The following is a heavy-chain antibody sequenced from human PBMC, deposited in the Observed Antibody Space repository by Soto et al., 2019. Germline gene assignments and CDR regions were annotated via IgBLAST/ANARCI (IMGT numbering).Heavy chain of an antibody. Sequence: QVRLQESGPGLVKPSETLSLTCSVSGGSINGHYWSWFRQSPGDRTEYIGCIYYDGSTDYSPSLKSRVDISVDTAKNQISLNLRSVTVADTALYICARGRNWFHPWGQGARVFVAS. CDR2: IYYDGST. CDR3: ARGRNWFHP. CDR1: GGSINGHY. J-gene: IGHJ5*02. V-gene: IGHV4-59*11.